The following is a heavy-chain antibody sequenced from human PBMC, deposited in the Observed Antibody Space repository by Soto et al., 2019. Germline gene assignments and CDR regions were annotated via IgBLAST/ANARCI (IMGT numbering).Heavy chain of an antibody. J-gene: IGHJ4*02. V-gene: IGHV3-21*01. Sequence: EVQLVESGGGLVKPGGSLRLSCAASGFTFSSYSMNWVRQAPGKGLEWVSSISSSSSYIYYADSVKGRFTISRDNAKNSLYLQMNSLRAEDTAVYYCASRAVAGTVLPDYWGQGTLVTVSS. CDR3: ASRAVAGTVLPDY. D-gene: IGHD6-19*01. CDR1: GFTFSSYS. CDR2: ISSSSSYI.